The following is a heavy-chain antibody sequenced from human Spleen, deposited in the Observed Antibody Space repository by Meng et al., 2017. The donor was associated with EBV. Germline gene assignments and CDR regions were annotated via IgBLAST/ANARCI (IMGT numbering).Heavy chain of an antibody. CDR3: AMSGQLGSDWFDP. V-gene: IGHV1-18*01. CDR2: TSPYNGNT. CDR1: GYRYTSHG. D-gene: IGHD6-6*01. Sequence: VQSGAEVKKPGASVKVSCKASGYRYTSHGINWVRQAPGQGLEWMGWTSPYNGNTKYAQKLQGRVTMTTDTSTSTTYMELRSLRSDDTAVYYCAMSGQLGSDWFDPWGQGTLVTVSS. J-gene: IGHJ5*02.